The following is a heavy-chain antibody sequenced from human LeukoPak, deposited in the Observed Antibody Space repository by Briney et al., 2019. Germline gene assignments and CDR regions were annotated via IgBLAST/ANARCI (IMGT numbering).Heavy chain of an antibody. D-gene: IGHD3-22*01. J-gene: IGHJ6*03. CDR2: IIPVFGIA. CDR1: GDTFSSYT. V-gene: IGHV1-69*10. CDR3: ASWNYDSSEGPSYYHYMDV. Sequence: SVKVSCKASGDTFSSYTISWVRQAPGQGLEWMGGIIPVFGIANYAQKFQGRVTITADKSTSTAYLELSSLRSEDTAVYFCASWNYDSSEGPSYYHYMDVWGKGTTVTVSS.